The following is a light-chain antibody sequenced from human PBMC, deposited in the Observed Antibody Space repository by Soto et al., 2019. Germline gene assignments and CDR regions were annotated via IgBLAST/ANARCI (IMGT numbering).Light chain of an antibody. CDR1: SSDVGTYEY. Sequence: QSVLTQPASVSGSPGQSITISCTGTSSDVGTYEYVSWYQHHPGKAPKLMIYYVSTRPSGVSDRFSGSKSGNTASLTISGLQAEDEADYYCSSYASNGDVLFGGGTKLTVL. V-gene: IGLV2-14*03. CDR3: SSYASNGDVL. J-gene: IGLJ2*01. CDR2: YVS.